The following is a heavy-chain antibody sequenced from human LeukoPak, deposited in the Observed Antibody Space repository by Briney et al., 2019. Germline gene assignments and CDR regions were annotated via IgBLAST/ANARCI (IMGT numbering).Heavy chain of an antibody. V-gene: IGHV3-74*03. D-gene: IGHD6-13*01. J-gene: IGHJ4*02. CDR3: AKDVAAVFDFDY. CDR1: GFTFGGSW. Sequence: GGSLRLSCAASGFTFGGSWMLWVRQAPGKGLMCVARISKDGRTTTYVDSVKGRFTVSRDNAKNTLYLQMDSLRVEDTAVYYCAKDVAAVFDFDYWGQGTLVTVSS. CDR2: ISKDGRTT.